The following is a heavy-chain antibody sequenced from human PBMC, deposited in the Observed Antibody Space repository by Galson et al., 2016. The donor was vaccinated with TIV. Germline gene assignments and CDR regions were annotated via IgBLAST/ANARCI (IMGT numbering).Heavy chain of an antibody. J-gene: IGHJ5*02. CDR3: ATVAWFPGLSLDT. CDR1: GNSLNELV. CDR2: FDPEVAKT. D-gene: IGHD2/OR15-2a*01. V-gene: IGHV1-24*01. Sequence: SVKVSCTVSGNSLNELVIHWVRQAPGKGLEWMGGFDPEVAKTVYAQKLQDRVTMAADTSTNTAYMELGSLRFEDTAVYYCATVAWFPGLSLDTWGQGTLVTVSS.